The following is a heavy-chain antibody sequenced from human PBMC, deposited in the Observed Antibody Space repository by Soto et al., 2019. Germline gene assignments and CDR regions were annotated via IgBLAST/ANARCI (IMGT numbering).Heavy chain of an antibody. CDR1: GGSMSSYY. CDR3: ARGRTYYDILTGPAPYYYYYMDV. CDR2: IYYSGIT. Sequence: PSETLSVTCTGSGGSMSSYYWSWIRQPPGKGLEWIGYIYYSGITNYDPCLKSRGTISVDTSKNQFSLKLSSVTAADTAVYYCARGRTYYDILTGPAPYYYYYMDVWGKGTTVNVSS. D-gene: IGHD3-9*01. V-gene: IGHV4-59*01. J-gene: IGHJ6*03.